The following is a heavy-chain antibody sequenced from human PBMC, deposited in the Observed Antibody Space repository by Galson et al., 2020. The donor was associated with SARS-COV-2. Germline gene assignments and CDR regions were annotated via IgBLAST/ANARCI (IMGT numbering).Heavy chain of an antibody. V-gene: IGHV1-3*01. CDR3: ARAVGYCSGGGCRITRHDAFDI. Sequence: ASVKVSCKASGNNFTSYAMYWVRKAPGQRLERMGWITAGNGNTKYSQQLQGRVTITRDTSASTAYMELSSLRSEDTAVYYCARAVGYCSGGGCRITRHDAFDIWGQGTMVTVSS. CDR2: ITAGNGNT. D-gene: IGHD2-15*01. J-gene: IGHJ3*02. CDR1: GNNFTSYA.